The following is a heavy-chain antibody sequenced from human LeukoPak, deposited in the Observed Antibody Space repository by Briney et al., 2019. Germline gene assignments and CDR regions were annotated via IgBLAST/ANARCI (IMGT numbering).Heavy chain of an antibody. V-gene: IGHV4-39*01. CDR3: ARQFDWYFDL. J-gene: IGHJ2*01. CDR1: GGSIGSSSYY. Sequence: SETLSLTCTVSGGSIGSSSYYWGWIRQPPGKGLEWIGSIYYSGSTYYNPSLKSRVTISVDTSKNQFSLKLSSVTAADTAVYYCARQFDWYFDLWGRGTLVTVSS. D-gene: IGHD3-16*01. CDR2: IYYSGST.